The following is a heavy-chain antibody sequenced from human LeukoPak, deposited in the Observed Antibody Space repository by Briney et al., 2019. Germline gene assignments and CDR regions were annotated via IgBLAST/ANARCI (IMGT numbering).Heavy chain of an antibody. J-gene: IGHJ5*02. CDR1: GWSFNDYY. CDR2: INGRGDS. V-gene: IGHV4-34*01. D-gene: IGHD2-2*01. CDR3: ARGQVPAARGYNWFDP. Sequence: SETLSLTCAVYGWSFNDYYWNWVRQPPGKGLEWIGEINGRGDSNYNPSLKSRVTISVDSSKNQFSLTLTSMSAADTAIYYCARGQVPAARGYNWFDPWGQGTLVTVSS.